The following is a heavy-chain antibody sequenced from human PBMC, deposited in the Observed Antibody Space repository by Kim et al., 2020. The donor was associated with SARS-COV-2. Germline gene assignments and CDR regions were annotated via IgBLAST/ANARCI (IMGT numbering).Heavy chain of an antibody. CDR3: ARQPTVTRVWFDP. V-gene: IGHV4-39*01. Sequence: SETLSLTCTVSGGSISSSNYYWGWIRQPPGKGLEWVGSMSYSVSTYYNPSLKSRVTISVDTSKNQFSLKLSSVTAADTAVYYCARQPTVTRVWFDPWGQG. D-gene: IGHD4-17*01. CDR1: GGSISSSNYY. J-gene: IGHJ5*02. CDR2: MSYSVST.